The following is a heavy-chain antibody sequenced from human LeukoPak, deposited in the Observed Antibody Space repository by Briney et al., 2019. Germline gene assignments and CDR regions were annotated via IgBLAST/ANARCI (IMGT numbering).Heavy chain of an antibody. V-gene: IGHV3-21*06. J-gene: IGHJ4*02. CDR1: GFTFSSYA. CDR2: ISSSSSYI. CDR3: VRGKKPGWDMSYFDY. Sequence: NPGGSLRLSCAASGFTFSSYAMSWVRQAPGKGLEWVSSISSSSSYIYYADSLKGRVTISRDNAKNSLYLQMNSLRAEDTAVYYCVRGKKPGWDMSYFDYWGQGILVTVSS. D-gene: IGHD1-14*01.